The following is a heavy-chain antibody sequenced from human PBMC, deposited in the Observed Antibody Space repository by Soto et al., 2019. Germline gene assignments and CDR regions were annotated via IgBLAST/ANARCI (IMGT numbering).Heavy chain of an antibody. Sequence: PGGSLRLSCTVSGFAFNNYGINWVRQAPGQGLEWVSSISKSDYTYYSDSVKGRFTNTRDNAKNSVSLPMNTLRVEHTAVYYCAREDSIIIPAGSDFWGQGTLVTVSS. D-gene: IGHD2-2*01. CDR3: AREDSIIIPAGSDF. V-gene: IGHV3-21*01. J-gene: IGHJ4*02. CDR2: ISKSDYT. CDR1: GFAFNNYG.